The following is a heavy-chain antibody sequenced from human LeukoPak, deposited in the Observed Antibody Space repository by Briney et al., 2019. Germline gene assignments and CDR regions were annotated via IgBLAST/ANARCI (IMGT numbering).Heavy chain of an antibody. Sequence: PSETLSLTCTVSGGSISSYYWSWIRQPPGKVLEWIGYIYYSGSTNYNPSLKSRVTISVDTSKNQFSLKLSSVTAADTAVYYCATMRSWSHSGFCPSGEGTLVSVSS. CDR2: IYYSGST. CDR3: ATMRSWSHSGFCP. CDR1: GGSISSYY. D-gene: IGHD1-26*01. V-gene: IGHV4-59*01. J-gene: IGHJ5*02.